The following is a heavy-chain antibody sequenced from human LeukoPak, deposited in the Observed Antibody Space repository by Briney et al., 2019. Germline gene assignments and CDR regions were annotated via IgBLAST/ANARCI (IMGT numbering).Heavy chain of an antibody. CDR2: ISPSGGST. CDR3: ATPPGIDYGLGDY. Sequence: ASVKVSCKAFGYTFTSNYMHWVRQAPGQGPEWMGVISPSGGSTTYAQKFQGRVTLTRDMSTSTDYLELSSLRSEDTPVYYCATPPGIDYGLGDYWGQGTLVTVSS. D-gene: IGHD4-17*01. CDR1: GYTFTSNY. J-gene: IGHJ4*02. V-gene: IGHV1-46*01.